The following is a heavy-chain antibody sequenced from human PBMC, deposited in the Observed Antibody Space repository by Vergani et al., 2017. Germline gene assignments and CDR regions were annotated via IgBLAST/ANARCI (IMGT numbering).Heavy chain of an antibody. J-gene: IGHJ4*02. Sequence: EVQLVESGGGVVRPRGSLRLSCVGSGFAFGDFGMSWVRQVPGKGLVWVAGINWNGGTTIYGDPVTGRFTISRDNAKNSLYLQMNSLRDGDTALYYCVRREGHNQAPFDNWGQGTLVIVSS. CDR2: INWNGGTT. V-gene: IGHV3-20*04. CDR1: GFAFGDFG. CDR3: VRREGHNQAPFDN. D-gene: IGHD5-24*01.